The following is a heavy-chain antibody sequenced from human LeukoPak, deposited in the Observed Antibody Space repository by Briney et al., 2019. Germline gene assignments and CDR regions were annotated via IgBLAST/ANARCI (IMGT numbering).Heavy chain of an antibody. D-gene: IGHD5-24*01. J-gene: IGHJ6*03. CDR1: GYTFSGYS. Sequence: GSLRLSCVASGYTFSGYSMSWVRQAPGKGLERVSSISTSSGYIYYAESVKGGFTISRDNPKNSLYLQINSLRAEDTAVYYCARERAGYTHYYYYYMDVWGKGTTVTISS. CDR3: ARERAGYTHYYYYYMDV. CDR2: ISTSSGYI. V-gene: IGHV3-21*01.